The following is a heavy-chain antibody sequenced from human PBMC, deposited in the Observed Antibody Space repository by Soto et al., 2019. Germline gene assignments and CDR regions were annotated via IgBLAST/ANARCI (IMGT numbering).Heavy chain of an antibody. V-gene: IGHV3-13*04. D-gene: IGHD2-15*01. Sequence: EEQLVESGGGLVQPGGSLRLSCAASGFIFSSYDMHWVRQATGKGLKWVSAIGTAGDTYYQGSVKGRFTISRENAKNSLYLQINSLRAGDTAVYYGASLGRDGFFDYWGQVTLVTVSS. CDR1: GFIFSSYD. CDR3: ASLGRDGFFDY. CDR2: IGTAGDT. J-gene: IGHJ4*02.